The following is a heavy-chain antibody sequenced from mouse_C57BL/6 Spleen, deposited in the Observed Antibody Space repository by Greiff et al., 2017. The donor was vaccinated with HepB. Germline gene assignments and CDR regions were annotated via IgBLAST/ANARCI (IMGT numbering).Heavy chain of an antibody. CDR3: TREDIVTTWGYFDV. Sequence: DVKLVESGAGLVKPGGSLKLSCAASGFTFSSYAMSWVRQTPEKRLEWVAYISSGGDYIYYADTVKGRFTISIDKARNTRYLHMSSLKSEDTAVYYWTREDIVTTWGYFDVWGTGTTVTVSS. CDR2: ISSGGDYI. D-gene: IGHD2-5*01. J-gene: IGHJ1*03. CDR1: GFTFSSYA. V-gene: IGHV5-9-1*02.